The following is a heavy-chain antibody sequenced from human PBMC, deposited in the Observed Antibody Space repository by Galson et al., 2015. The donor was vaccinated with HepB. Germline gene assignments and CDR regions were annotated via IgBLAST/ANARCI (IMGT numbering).Heavy chain of an antibody. J-gene: IGHJ4*02. CDR2: ISGGADST. V-gene: IGHV3-23*01. CDR3: AKGETYYYGSGSYWY. Sequence: SLRLSCAASGFTFSSYAMSWVRQAPGKGLEWVSAISGGADSTYYADSVKGRFTVSRDNSKNTVYLQVNSLRAEDTAVYYCAKGETYYYGSGSYWYWGQGTLVTVSS. D-gene: IGHD3-10*01. CDR1: GFTFSSYA.